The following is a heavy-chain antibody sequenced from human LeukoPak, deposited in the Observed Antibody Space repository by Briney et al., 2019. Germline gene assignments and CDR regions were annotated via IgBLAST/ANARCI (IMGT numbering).Heavy chain of an antibody. D-gene: IGHD3-16*02. CDR1: GFTFSSYG. J-gene: IGHJ4*02. CDR2: IRYDGSNK. V-gene: IGHV3-30*02. Sequence: GGSLRLSCAASGFTFSSYGMHWVRQAPGKGLEWVAFIRYDGSNKYYADSVKGRFTICRDNSKNTLYLQMNSLRAEDTAVYYCAKDRGVWGSYRYFDYWGQGTLVTVSS. CDR3: AKDRGVWGSYRYFDY.